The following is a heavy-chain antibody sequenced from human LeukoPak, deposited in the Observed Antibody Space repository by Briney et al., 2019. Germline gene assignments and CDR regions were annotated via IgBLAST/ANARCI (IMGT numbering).Heavy chain of an antibody. CDR1: GGSVSSGGYS. J-gene: IGHJ4*02. V-gene: IGHV4-61*08. CDR3: ARRDVITGTTDC. CDR2: IYYSGSA. D-gene: IGHD1-14*01. Sequence: SQTLSLTCAVSGGSVSSGGYSWSWIRQPPGKGLEWIGYIYYSGSANYNPSLKSRVTISVDTSKNQFSLKLSSVTAADTAVYYCARRDVITGTTDCWGQGTLVTVSS.